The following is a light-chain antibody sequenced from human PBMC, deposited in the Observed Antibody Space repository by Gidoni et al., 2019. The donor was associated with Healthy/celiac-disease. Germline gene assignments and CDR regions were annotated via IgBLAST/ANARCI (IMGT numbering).Light chain of an antibody. J-gene: IGLJ2*01. CDR1: SSDVGGYNY. CDR2: EVS. V-gene: IGLV2-8*01. CDR3: SSYAGSYRV. Sequence: QSALTQPPSASGSPGQSVTISCTGTSSDVGGYNYVSWYQQPPGKAPKLMIYEVSTRPSGFPARFAGSKSGNTASLTVSVLQAEDEADYYCSSYAGSYRVFGGGTKLTVL.